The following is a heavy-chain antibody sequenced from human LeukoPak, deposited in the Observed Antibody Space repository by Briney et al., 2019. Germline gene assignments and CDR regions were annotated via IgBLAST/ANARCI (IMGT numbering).Heavy chain of an antibody. D-gene: IGHD3-22*01. CDR2: IDPSGGST. CDR3: ARTYYYDSSGYRFDY. V-gene: IGHV1-46*01. Sequence: ASVTVSCKASGYTFSSYYMHWVRQAPGQGLEWMGIIDPSGGSTSYAQKFQGRVTMTRDTSTSTVYMELSSLRSEDTAVYYCARTYYYDSSGYRFDYGGQGTLVTVSS. CDR1: GYTFSSYY. J-gene: IGHJ4*02.